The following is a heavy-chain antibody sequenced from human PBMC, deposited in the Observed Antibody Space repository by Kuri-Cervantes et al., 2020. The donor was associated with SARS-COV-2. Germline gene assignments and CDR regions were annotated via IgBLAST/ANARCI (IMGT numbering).Heavy chain of an antibody. CDR3: ARAVYNSGFFDF. D-gene: IGHD2-8*01. J-gene: IGHJ4*02. CDR2: LWEDGCNE. CDR1: ESTFSSYA. Sequence: GESLKISCAASESTFSSYAMHWVRQAPGKGPEWVAGLWEDGCNEKYADSVKGRFSISRDNSKKMLYLQMNSLRDEDTAVYYCARAVYNSGFFDFWGQGTLVTVSS. V-gene: IGHV3-33*08.